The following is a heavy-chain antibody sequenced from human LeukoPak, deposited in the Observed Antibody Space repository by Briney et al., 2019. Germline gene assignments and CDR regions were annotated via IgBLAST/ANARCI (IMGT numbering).Heavy chain of an antibody. CDR3: ARVDYYGSGSHIDY. D-gene: IGHD3-10*01. V-gene: IGHV1-18*01. Sequence: ASVKVSCKASGYTFTSYAMHWVRQAPGQGLEWMGWISAYNGNTNYAQKLQGRVTMTTDTSTSTAYMELRSLRSDDTAVYYCARVDYYGSGSHIDYWGQGTLVTVSS. CDR2: ISAYNGNT. J-gene: IGHJ4*02. CDR1: GYTFTSYA.